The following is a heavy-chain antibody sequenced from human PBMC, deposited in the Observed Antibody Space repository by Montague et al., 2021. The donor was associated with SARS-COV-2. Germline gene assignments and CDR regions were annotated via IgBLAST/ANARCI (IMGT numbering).Heavy chain of an antibody. V-gene: IGHV3-7*03. Sequence: SLRLSCAASGFPFSSYWMSWVRQAPGKGLEWVANIKQDGSEKYYVDSVKGRFTISRDNAKSSLYLQMNSLRAEDTAVYYCARAASWAYCGGDCFFDAFDIWGQGTMVTVSS. CDR1: GFPFSSYW. CDR2: IKQDGSEK. CDR3: ARAASWAYCGGDCFFDAFDI. D-gene: IGHD2-21*02. J-gene: IGHJ3*02.